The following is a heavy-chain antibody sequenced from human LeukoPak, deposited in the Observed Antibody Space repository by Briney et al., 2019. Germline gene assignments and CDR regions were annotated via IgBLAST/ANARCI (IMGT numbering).Heavy chain of an antibody. V-gene: IGHV1-69*05. Sequence: SVKVSCKASGGTFSSYAISWVRQAPGQGLEWMGRIIPIFGTANYARKFQGRVTIATDESTSTAYMELSSLRSEDTAVYYCARDGYCTNGVCYPRFDPWGQGTLVTVSS. CDR3: ARDGYCTNGVCYPRFDP. J-gene: IGHJ5*02. D-gene: IGHD2-8*01. CDR2: IIPIFGTA. CDR1: GGTFSSYA.